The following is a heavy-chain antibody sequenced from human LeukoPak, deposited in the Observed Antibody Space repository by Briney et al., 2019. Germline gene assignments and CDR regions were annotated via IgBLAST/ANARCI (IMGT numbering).Heavy chain of an antibody. V-gene: IGHV3-48*04. Sequence: GGSLRLPCAASGFTFSSNGMNWVRQAPGKGLEWVSYISSSGNTIDYADSVKGRFTISRDNAKNSLYLQMNSLRAEDTAVYYRSRLRGYSYGYADYWGQGTLVTVSS. J-gene: IGHJ4*02. CDR2: ISSSGNTI. CDR1: GFTFSSNG. D-gene: IGHD5-18*01. CDR3: SRLRGYSYGYADY.